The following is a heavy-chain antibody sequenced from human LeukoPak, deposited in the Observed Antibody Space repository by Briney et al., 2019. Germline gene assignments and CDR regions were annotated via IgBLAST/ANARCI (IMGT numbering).Heavy chain of an antibody. Sequence: GGSLRLSCAASGFTFSSYSMNWVRQAPGKGLEWVSLVSSSSTTIYFADSVKGRFTISRDNAKNSLFLQVNSLRAEDTAVYYCARIHYQLLFDYWGQGTLVTVSS. J-gene: IGHJ4*02. CDR2: VSSSSTTI. CDR1: GFTFSSYS. CDR3: ARIHYQLLFDY. V-gene: IGHV3-48*04. D-gene: IGHD2-2*01.